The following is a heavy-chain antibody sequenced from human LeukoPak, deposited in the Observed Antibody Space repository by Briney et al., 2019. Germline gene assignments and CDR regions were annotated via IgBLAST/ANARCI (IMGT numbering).Heavy chain of an antibody. V-gene: IGHV4-39*07. CDR1: GGSISSSSYY. D-gene: IGHD4-23*01. CDR2: IYYSGST. Sequence: SETLSLTCTVSGGSISSSSYYWGWIRQPPGKGLEWIGSIYYSGSTYYNPSLKSRVTISVDTSKNQFSLKLSSVTAADTAVYYCARGPMIPGGKSGEYYFDYWGQGALVTVSS. CDR3: ARGPMIPGGKSGEYYFDY. J-gene: IGHJ4*02.